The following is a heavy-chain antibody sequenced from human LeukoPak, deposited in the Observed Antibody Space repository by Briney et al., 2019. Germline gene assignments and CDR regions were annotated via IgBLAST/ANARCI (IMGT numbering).Heavy chain of an antibody. V-gene: IGHV3-23*01. CDR3: AKDPRIWIDEDY. J-gene: IGHJ4*02. CDR1: GFTFSSYA. D-gene: IGHD3-3*01. CDR2: ISGSGGST. Sequence: PGGSLRLSCAASGFTFSSYAMSWVRQAPVKGLEWVSAISGSGGSTYYADSVKGRFTISRDNSKNTLYLQMNSLRAEDTAVYYCAKDPRIWIDEDYWGQGTLVTVSS.